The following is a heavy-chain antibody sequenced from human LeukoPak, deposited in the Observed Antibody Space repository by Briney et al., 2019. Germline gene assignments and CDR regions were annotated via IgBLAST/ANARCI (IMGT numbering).Heavy chain of an antibody. J-gene: IGHJ3*02. CDR1: GYTFTGYY. D-gene: IGHD1-1*01. CDR3: ARARVNWRGAFDI. V-gene: IGHV1-2*06. CDR2: INPNSGGT. Sequence: ASVKVSCKASGYTFTGYYMHWVRQAPGQGLEWVGRINPNSGGTNYAQKFQGRVTMTRDTSISTAYMELSRLRSDDTAVYYCARARVNWRGAFDIWGQGTMVTVSS.